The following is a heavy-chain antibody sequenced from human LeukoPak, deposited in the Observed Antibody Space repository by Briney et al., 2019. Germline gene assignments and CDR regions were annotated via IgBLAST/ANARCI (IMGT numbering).Heavy chain of an antibody. Sequence: GGSLRLSCAASGFTFSSYGMHWVRQAPGKGLEWVAVISYDGSNKYYADSVKGRFTISRDNSKNTLYLQMNSLRAEDTAVYYCAKDRGVVTAGSDYWGQGTLVTVSS. CDR1: GFTFSSYG. CDR3: AKDRGVVTAGSDY. CDR2: ISYDGSNK. D-gene: IGHD2-21*02. V-gene: IGHV3-30*18. J-gene: IGHJ4*02.